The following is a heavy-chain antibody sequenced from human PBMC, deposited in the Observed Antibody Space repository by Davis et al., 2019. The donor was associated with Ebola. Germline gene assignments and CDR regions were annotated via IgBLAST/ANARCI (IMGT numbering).Heavy chain of an antibody. J-gene: IGHJ5*02. D-gene: IGHD3-3*01. CDR3: ARQAVLRFLEWLFQPGGNFDP. V-gene: IGHV4-39*01. CDR2: IYYSGST. CDR1: GGSISSSSYY. Sequence: SETLSLTCTVSGGSISSSSYYWGWIRQPPGKGLEWIGTIYYSGSTYYNPSLKSRVTISVDTSKNQVSLKLSSVTAADTAVYYCARQAVLRFLEWLFQPGGNFDPWGQGTLVTVSS.